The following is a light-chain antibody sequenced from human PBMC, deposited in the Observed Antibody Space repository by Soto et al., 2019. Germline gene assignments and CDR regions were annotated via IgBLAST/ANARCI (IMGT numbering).Light chain of an antibody. Sequence: EIVMTQSPATLSVSAGGRATLSCRASQSVSSNLPWYQKQPGQAPRLLMFGASTRATGIPARFSGSGSGTEFTLTISSLQSEDFAVYYCQQYDKWPYTFGQGTNLEIK. V-gene: IGKV3-15*01. CDR2: GAS. CDR1: QSVSSN. CDR3: QQYDKWPYT. J-gene: IGKJ2*01.